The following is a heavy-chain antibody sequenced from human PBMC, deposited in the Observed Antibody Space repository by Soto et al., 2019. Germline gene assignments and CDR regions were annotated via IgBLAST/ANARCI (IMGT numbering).Heavy chain of an antibody. Sequence: GASVKVSCKASGYTFTSYAMHWLRQSAGQRLEWMGWINAGNGNTKYSQKFQGRVTITRDTSASTAYMELSSLRSEDTAVYYCARSRSYDILTGSYYYYGMDVWGQGTTVTVSS. CDR3: ARSRSYDILTGSYYYYGMDV. CDR2: INAGNGNT. D-gene: IGHD3-9*01. J-gene: IGHJ6*02. CDR1: GYTFTSYA. V-gene: IGHV1-3*01.